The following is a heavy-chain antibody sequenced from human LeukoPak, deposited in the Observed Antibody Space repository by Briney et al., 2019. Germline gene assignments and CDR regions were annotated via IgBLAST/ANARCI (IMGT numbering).Heavy chain of an antibody. CDR2: INAGNGNT. V-gene: IGHV1-3*01. CDR1: GYTFTLDI. Sequence: ASVRVSFKASGYTFTLDIMHWVRQAPGQRGEGMGWINAGNGNTKYSQKFQGRVTITRDTSASTAYMDLSSLRSEDTAVYYCARGRDISSSWYFDYWGQGTLVTVSS. D-gene: IGHD6-13*01. CDR3: ARGRDISSSWYFDY. J-gene: IGHJ4*02.